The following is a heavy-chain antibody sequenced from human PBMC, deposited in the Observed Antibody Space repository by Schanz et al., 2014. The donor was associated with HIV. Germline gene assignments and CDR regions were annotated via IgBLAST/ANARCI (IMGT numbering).Heavy chain of an antibody. V-gene: IGHV3-30*09. CDR1: GFTFNSYA. CDR2: MSHDGFSK. D-gene: IGHD6-19*01. Sequence: QVQLVESGGGLVTPGGSLRLSCAASGFTFNSYAMHWVRQAPGKGLEWVAGMSHDGFSKYFADSVKGRFAISREDSKNTVHLQMDSLRPEDTAVYYCAREGESSGRAGLFDLWGQGTMVTVSS. CDR3: AREGESSGRAGLFDL. J-gene: IGHJ3*01.